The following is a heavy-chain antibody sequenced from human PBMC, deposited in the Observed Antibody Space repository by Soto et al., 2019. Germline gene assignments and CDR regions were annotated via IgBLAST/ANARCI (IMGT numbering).Heavy chain of an antibody. CDR2: INQDGNED. Sequence: PGWSLRLSCAASGFTFSSYWMNLVRKAPGKGLEWVANINQDGNEDNLLDSVKGRFTISRDNAKNSLFLQMNSLRVDDTAVYYCARTGEGHHDFLDYWGQGALVTASS. J-gene: IGHJ4*02. CDR1: GFTFSSYW. D-gene: IGHD1-1*01. V-gene: IGHV3-7*01. CDR3: ARTGEGHHDFLDY.